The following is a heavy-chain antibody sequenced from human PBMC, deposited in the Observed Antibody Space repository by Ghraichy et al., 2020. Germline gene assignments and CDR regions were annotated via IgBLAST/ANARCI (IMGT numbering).Heavy chain of an antibody. V-gene: IGHV1-2*06. D-gene: IGHD3-10*01. CDR2: INPNSGGT. CDR3: ARETSSYGSGSFDY. Sequence: VSVKVSCKASGYTFTGYYMHWVRQAPGQGLEWMGRINPNSGGTNYAQKFQGRVTMTRDTSISTAYMELSRLRSDDTAVYYCARETSSYGSGSFDYWGQGTLVTVSS. CDR1: GYTFTGYY. J-gene: IGHJ4*02.